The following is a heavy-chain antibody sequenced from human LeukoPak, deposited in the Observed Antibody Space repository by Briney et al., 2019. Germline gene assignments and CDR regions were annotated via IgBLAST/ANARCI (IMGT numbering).Heavy chain of an antibody. V-gene: IGHV4-39*01. CDR1: GGSISSSSYN. CDR2: IYYSGST. CDR3: ARHESGSSSCFEVFGFDWFDP. D-gene: IGHD6-13*01. Sequence: SETLSLTCTVSGGSISSSSYNWGWIRQPPGKGLEWIGSIYYSGSTYYNPSLKSRVTISVDTSKNQFSLKLSSVTAADTAVYYCARHESGSSSCFEVFGFDWFDPWGQGTMVTVSS. J-gene: IGHJ5*02.